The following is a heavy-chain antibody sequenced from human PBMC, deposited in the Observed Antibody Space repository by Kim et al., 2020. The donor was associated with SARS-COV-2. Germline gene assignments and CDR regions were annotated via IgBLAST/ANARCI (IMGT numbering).Heavy chain of an antibody. J-gene: IGHJ4*02. CDR3: ATDLLRGQLERRVC. Sequence: ASVKVSCKVSGYTLTELSMHWVRQAPGKGLEWMGGFDPEDGETIYAQKFQGRVTMTEDTSTDTAYMELSSLRSEDTAVYYCATDLLRGQLERRVCWGQGTLVTVSS. CDR2: FDPEDGET. D-gene: IGHD1-1*01. V-gene: IGHV1-24*01. CDR1: GYTLTELS.